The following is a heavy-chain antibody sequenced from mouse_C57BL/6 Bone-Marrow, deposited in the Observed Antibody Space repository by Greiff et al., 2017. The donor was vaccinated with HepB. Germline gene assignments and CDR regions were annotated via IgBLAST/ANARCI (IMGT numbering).Heavy chain of an antibody. CDR3: ARGRGFYAGAIDY. J-gene: IGHJ4*01. CDR2: IHPNSGST. Sequence: QVQLQQPGAELVKPGASVKLSCKASGYTFTSYWMHWVKQRPGQGLEWIGMIHPNSGSTNYNEKFKSKATLTVDKSSSTAYMQLSSLTSEDSAVYYCARGRGFYAGAIDYWGQGTSVTVSS. D-gene: IGHD2-3*01. V-gene: IGHV1-64*01. CDR1: GYTFTSYW.